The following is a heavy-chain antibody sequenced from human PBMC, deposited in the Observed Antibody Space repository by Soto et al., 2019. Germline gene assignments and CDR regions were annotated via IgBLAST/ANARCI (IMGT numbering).Heavy chain of an antibody. CDR3: ARAQVYCSSTSCNLVFDY. CDR1: GFTFSSYA. Sequence: GGSLRLSCAASGFTFSSYAMSWVRQAPGKGLVWVSRINSDGSSTSYADSVKGRFTISRDNAKNTLYLQMNSLRAEDTAVYYCARAQVYCSSTSCNLVFDYWGQGTLVTVSS. V-gene: IGHV3-74*01. D-gene: IGHD2-2*01. CDR2: INSDGSST. J-gene: IGHJ4*02.